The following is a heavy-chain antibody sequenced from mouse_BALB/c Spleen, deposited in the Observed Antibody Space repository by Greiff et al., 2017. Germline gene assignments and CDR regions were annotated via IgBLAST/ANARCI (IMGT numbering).Heavy chain of an antibody. CDR1: GYSITSDYA. J-gene: IGHJ3*01. V-gene: IGHV3-2*02. D-gene: IGHD1-1*01. Sequence: ESGPGLVKPSQSLSLTCTVTGYSITSDYAWNWIRQFPGNKLEWMGYISYSGSTSYNPSLKSRISITRDTSKNQFFLQLNSVTTEDTATYYCARFRDGSSSFAYWGQGTLVTVSA. CDR2: ISYSGST. CDR3: ARFRDGSSSFAY.